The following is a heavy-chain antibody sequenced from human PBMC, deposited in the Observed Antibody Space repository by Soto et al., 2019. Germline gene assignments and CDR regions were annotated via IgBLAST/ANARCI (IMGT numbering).Heavy chain of an antibody. D-gene: IGHD1-7*01. V-gene: IGHV3-7*01. CDR3: AKEPGITGTTLSFYMDV. CDR2: IKQDGSEK. CDR1: GFTFSSYW. J-gene: IGHJ6*03. Sequence: PGGSLRLSCAASGFTFSSYWMSWVRQAPGKGLEWVANIKQDGSEKYYVDSVKGRFTISRDNAKNSLYLQMNSLRAEDTAVYYCAKEPGITGTTLSFYMDVWGKGTTVTVSS.